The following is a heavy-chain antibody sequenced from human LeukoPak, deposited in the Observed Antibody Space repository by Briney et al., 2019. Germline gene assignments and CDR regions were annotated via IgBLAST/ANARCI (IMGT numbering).Heavy chain of an antibody. V-gene: IGHV3-7*04. CDR1: GFTFSSSW. CDR2: INQDGGEI. J-gene: IGHJ5*02. D-gene: IGHD3-10*01. CDR3: VRAHHPGGWFDP. Sequence: PGGSLRLSCAASGFTFSSSWMTWGRQATGKGLEWVASINQDGGEIHYVDSVKGRFTISRDNAKNSLYLQMNSLTAEDTAVHYCVRAHHPGGWFDPWGQGTLVTVSS.